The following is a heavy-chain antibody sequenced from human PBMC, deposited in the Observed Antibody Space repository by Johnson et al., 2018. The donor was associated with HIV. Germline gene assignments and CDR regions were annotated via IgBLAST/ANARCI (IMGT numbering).Heavy chain of an antibody. CDR2: IRYDGSDK. CDR1: GFTFSSYG. CDR3: AKSGSDYDSSAYHDAFDI. V-gene: IGHV3-30*02. J-gene: IGHJ3*02. Sequence: QVQLVESGGGVVQPGGSLRLSCAASGFTFSSYGMHWVRQAPGKGLEWVSFIRYDGSDKYYADSVKGRFTISRDNSKNTLYLQMTSLRPEDTAVYYCAKSGSDYDSSAYHDAFDIWGQGTMVTVSS. D-gene: IGHD3-22*01.